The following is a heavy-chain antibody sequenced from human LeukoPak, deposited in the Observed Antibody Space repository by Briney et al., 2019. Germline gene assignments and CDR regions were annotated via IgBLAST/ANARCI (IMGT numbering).Heavy chain of an antibody. CDR3: ARAGLSLPVDY. V-gene: IGHV4-31*03. Sequence: SETLSLTCTVSGGSISSGGYYWSWIRQHPGKGLEWIGYIYYSGGTYYNPSLKSRVTISVDTSKNQFSLKLSSVTAADTAVYYCARAGLSLPVDYWSQGTLVTVSS. CDR2: IYYSGGT. CDR1: GGSISSGGYY. D-gene: IGHD3-16*02. J-gene: IGHJ4*02.